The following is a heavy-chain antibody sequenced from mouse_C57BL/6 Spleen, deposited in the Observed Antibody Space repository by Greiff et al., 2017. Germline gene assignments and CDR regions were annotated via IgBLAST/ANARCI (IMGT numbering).Heavy chain of an antibody. J-gene: IGHJ2*01. CDR1: GFSLTSYG. Sequence: QVQLKESGPGLVQPSQSLSISCTVSGFSLTSYGVHWVRQSPGQGLAWLGVIWSGGSTDYNAAFISRLSISKDNSKSQVFFKMNSLQADDTAIYYCARSGGTTVVAPNFDDWGQGTTLTVSS. CDR3: ARSGGTTVVAPNFDD. D-gene: IGHD1-1*01. CDR2: IWSGGST. V-gene: IGHV2-2*01.